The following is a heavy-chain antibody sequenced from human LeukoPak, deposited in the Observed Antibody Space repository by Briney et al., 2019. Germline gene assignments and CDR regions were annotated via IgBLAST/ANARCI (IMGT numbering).Heavy chain of an antibody. V-gene: IGHV3-11*06. J-gene: IGHJ6*02. CDR1: GFTFSDYY. Sequence: PGGSLRLSCAASGFTFSDYYMSWIRQAPGKGLEWVSYISSSSSYTNYADSVKGRFTISRDNSKNTLYLQMNSLRAEDTAVYYCGKDLSRDDYYGMDVWGQGTTVTVSS. CDR3: GKDLSRDDYYGMDV. CDR2: ISSSSSYT. D-gene: IGHD3-3*02.